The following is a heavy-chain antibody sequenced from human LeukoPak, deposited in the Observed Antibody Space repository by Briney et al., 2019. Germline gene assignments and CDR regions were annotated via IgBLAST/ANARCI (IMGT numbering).Heavy chain of an antibody. Sequence: SETLSLTCAVHGGSFNGFYWNWIRQPPGKGLGWIGEINEGEYTNYNPSLESRVTISLDTSKNQFSLRLTSVTAADTAVYYCARVRGWAGLDAFNIWGQGTMVTVSS. CDR2: INEGEYT. CDR1: GGSFNGFY. D-gene: IGHD6-19*01. CDR3: ARVRGWAGLDAFNI. J-gene: IGHJ3*02. V-gene: IGHV4-34*01.